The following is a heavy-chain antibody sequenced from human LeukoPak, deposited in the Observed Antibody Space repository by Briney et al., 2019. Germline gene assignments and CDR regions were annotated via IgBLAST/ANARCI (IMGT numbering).Heavy chain of an antibody. J-gene: IGHJ4*02. CDR3: AKVTKYYYDSSGYYPYYFDY. CDR2: ISGSGGST. V-gene: IGHV3-23*01. CDR1: GFTFSSYA. D-gene: IGHD3-22*01. Sequence: GGSLRLSCAASGFTFSSYAMSWVRQAPGKGLEWVSAISGSGGSTYYADSVKGRFTISRDNSKNTLYLQMNSLRAEDTAVYYCAKVTKYYYDSSGYYPYYFDYWGQGTLVTVSS.